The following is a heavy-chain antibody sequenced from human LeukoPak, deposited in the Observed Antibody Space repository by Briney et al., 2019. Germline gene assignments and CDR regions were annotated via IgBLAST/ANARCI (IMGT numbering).Heavy chain of an antibody. CDR3: ARGVGSGSRLRAGDY. Sequence: GGSLRLSCAASGFTFSYYGMQWVRQAPGKGLEWVALIWHDGGKRYYADSVKGRFTISRDNSKNTLYLQMTTLRAEDTAVYYCARGVGSGSRLRAGDYWGQGTLVTVSS. CDR1: GFTFSYYG. CDR2: IWHDGGKR. D-gene: IGHD1-26*01. V-gene: IGHV3-33*01. J-gene: IGHJ4*02.